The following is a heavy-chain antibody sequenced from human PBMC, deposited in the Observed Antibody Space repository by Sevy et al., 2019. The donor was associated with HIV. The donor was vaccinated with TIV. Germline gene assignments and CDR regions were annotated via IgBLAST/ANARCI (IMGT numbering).Heavy chain of an antibody. CDR2: IYYSGST. J-gene: IGHJ5*02. Sequence: SETLSLTCTVSGGSISSYYWIWIRQPPGKGLEWIGYIYYSGSTNYNPSLKSRVTISVDTSKNQFSLKLSSVTAADTAVYYCARDRGDSSGGDLWFDPWGQGTLVTVSS. V-gene: IGHV4-59*01. CDR1: GGSISSYY. CDR3: ARDRGDSSGGDLWFDP. D-gene: IGHD6-19*01.